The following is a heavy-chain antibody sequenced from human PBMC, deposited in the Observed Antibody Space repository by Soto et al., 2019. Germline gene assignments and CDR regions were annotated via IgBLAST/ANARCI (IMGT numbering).Heavy chain of an antibody. CDR2: INPNSGGT. CDR1: GYTFTGYD. D-gene: IGHD2-2*01. J-gene: IGHJ4*02. CDR3: ARSHCSSISCYVGSWDY. Sequence: QVQLVQSGAEVKKPGASVKVSCKASGYTFTGYDMHWVRQAPGQGLEWMGWINPNSGGTNYAQKFQGWVTMTRDTSISTDYMELSRLRSDDTAVYYCARSHCSSISCYVGSWDYWGQGTLVTVSS. V-gene: IGHV1-2*04.